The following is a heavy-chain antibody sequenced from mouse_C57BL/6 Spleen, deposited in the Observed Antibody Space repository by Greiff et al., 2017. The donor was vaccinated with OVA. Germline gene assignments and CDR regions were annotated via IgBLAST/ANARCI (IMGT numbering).Heavy chain of an antibody. V-gene: IGHV1-66*01. CDR3: ARSGPIYYGNYGAY. J-gene: IGHJ3*01. CDR1: GYSFTSYY. Sequence: VKLVESGPELVKPGASVKISCKASGYSFTSYYIHWVKQRPGQGLEWIGWIYPGSGNTKYNEKFKGKATLTADTSSSTAYMQLSSLTSEDSAVYYCARSGPIYYGNYGAYWGQGTLVTVSA. D-gene: IGHD2-1*01. CDR2: IYPGSGNT.